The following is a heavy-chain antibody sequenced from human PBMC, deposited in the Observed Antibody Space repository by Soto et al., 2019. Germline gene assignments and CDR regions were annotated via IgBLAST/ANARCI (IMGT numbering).Heavy chain of an antibody. CDR2: FDPEDGET. D-gene: IGHD3-22*01. Sequence: SLKVYCKFSGYTLTELSMHWVRQAPGKGLEWMGGFDPEDGETIYAQKFQGRVTMTEDTSTDTAYMELSSLRSEDMAVYYCATDWDYYDSSGYLCLQHWGQGTLVTVSS. J-gene: IGHJ1*01. CDR3: ATDWDYYDSSGYLCLQH. CDR1: GYTLTELS. V-gene: IGHV1-24*01.